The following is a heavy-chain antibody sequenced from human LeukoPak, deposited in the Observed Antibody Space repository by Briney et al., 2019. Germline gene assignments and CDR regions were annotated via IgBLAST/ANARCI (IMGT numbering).Heavy chain of an antibody. CDR2: IRRKAHGGTT. J-gene: IGHJ4*02. D-gene: IGHD3-22*01. CDR3: TRVTYYYDNSGYFHFDS. Sequence: GGSLRLSCTTSGFTFGDYAMRWIRQAPGKGLEWVSFIRRKAHGGTTEYAASVKGRFSSSRDDSKSIAYLQMNSLKTEDTAVYFCTRVTYYYDNSGYFHFDSWGQGSLVTVSS. CDR1: GFTFGDYA. V-gene: IGHV3-49*03.